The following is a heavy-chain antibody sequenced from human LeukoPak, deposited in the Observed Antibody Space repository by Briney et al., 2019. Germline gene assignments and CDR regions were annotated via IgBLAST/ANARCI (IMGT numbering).Heavy chain of an antibody. CDR1: GFTFSDYY. CDR2: ISSSGSTI. Sequence: KSGGSLRLSCAASGFTFSDYYMSWIRQAPGKGLEWVSYISSSGSTIYYADSVKGRFTISRDNSKNTLYLQMNSLRAEDTAVYYCAKLRPPSYYNPWYFDYWGQGTLVTVSS. J-gene: IGHJ4*02. V-gene: IGHV3-11*01. CDR3: AKLRPPSYYNPWYFDY. D-gene: IGHD3-10*01.